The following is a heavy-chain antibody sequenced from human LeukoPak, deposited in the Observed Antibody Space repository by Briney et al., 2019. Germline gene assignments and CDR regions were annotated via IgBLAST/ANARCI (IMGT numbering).Heavy chain of an antibody. D-gene: IGHD6-13*01. Sequence: GGSLRLSCAASGFTFSSYWMHWVRQAPGKGLVWVSRINSDGSSTSYADSVKGRFTISRDNAKNTLYLQMNSLRAEDTAVYYCARDRRIAAAGLGVAHPFDYWGQGTLATVSS. V-gene: IGHV3-74*01. CDR1: GFTFSSYW. CDR3: ARDRRIAAAGLGVAHPFDY. CDR2: INSDGSST. J-gene: IGHJ4*02.